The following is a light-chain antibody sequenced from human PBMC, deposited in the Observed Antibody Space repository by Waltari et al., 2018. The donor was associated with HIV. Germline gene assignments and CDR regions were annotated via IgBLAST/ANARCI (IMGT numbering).Light chain of an antibody. V-gene: IGLV1-40*01. Sequence: QSVLTQPPSVSGAPGQRVTISCTGSSSHIGTTYGVFWYQQLPGTAPKLRIYDTNYRPSGVPDRFAASKSGTSASLAITGLQPEDEGDYYCQSYDTSLSGSLIFGGGTRLTVL. CDR1: SSHIGTTYG. CDR3: QSYDTSLSGSLI. J-gene: IGLJ2*01. CDR2: DTN.